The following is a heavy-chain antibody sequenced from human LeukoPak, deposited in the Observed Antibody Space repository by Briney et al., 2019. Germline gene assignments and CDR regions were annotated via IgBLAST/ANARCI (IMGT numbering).Heavy chain of an antibody. CDR2: IYSGGST. D-gene: IGHD3-3*01. CDR1: GFTVSSNY. V-gene: IGHV3-66*02. Sequence: VGSLGLSCAASGFTVSSNYMSWVRQAPGKGLEWVSVIYSGGSTYYADSVKGRFTISRDNSKNTLYLQMNSLRAEDTAVYYCARDLAPINYDFWSGYYRNAFDIWGQGTMVTVSS. J-gene: IGHJ3*02. CDR3: ARDLAPINYDFWSGYYRNAFDI.